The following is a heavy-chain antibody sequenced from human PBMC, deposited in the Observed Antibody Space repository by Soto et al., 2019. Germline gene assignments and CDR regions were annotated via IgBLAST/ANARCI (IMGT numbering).Heavy chain of an antibody. D-gene: IGHD3-16*01. CDR3: ARCEGRHDGYFDY. J-gene: IGHJ4*02. CDR2: IKSDGSTT. CDR1: GFTFSSYW. Sequence: EVQLVESGGGLVQPGGSLRLSCAASGFTFSSYWMHWVRQAPGKGLVWVSRIKSDGSTTNYADSVKGRFTISRDNAENAVYRQMNSLRADDTSVYYCARCEGRHDGYFDYWVEGMLDTVSS. V-gene: IGHV3-74*01.